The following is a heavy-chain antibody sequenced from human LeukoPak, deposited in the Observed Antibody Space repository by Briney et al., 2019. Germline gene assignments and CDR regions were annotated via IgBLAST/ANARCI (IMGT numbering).Heavy chain of an antibody. V-gene: IGHV4-38-2*02. CDR1: GYSISSGYY. Sequence: SETLSLTCTVSGYSISSGYYWSWIRQPPGKGLGWIGSIYHSGSTYYNPSLKSRVTISVDTSKNQFSLKLSSVTAADTAVYYCARERMTTVTTNTFDYWGQGTLVTVSS. J-gene: IGHJ4*02. D-gene: IGHD4-17*01. CDR2: IYHSGST. CDR3: ARERMTTVTTNTFDY.